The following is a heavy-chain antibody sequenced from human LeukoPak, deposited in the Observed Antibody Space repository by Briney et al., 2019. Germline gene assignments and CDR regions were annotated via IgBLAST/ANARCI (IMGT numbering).Heavy chain of an antibody. J-gene: IGHJ4*02. CDR1: GGSISSGGYY. CDR3: ARESGYDSAVDY. D-gene: IGHD5-12*01. V-gene: IGHV4-30-2*02. CDR2: IYHSGST. Sequence: PSETLSLTCTVSGGSISSGGYYWSWIRQPPGKGLEWIGYIYHSGSTYYNPSLKSRVTISVDTSKNQFSLRLGSVTAADTAVYYCARESGYDSAVDYWGQGTLVTVSS.